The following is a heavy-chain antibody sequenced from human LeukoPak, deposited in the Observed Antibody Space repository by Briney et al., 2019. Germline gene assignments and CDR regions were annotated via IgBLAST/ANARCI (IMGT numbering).Heavy chain of an antibody. V-gene: IGHV4-39*07. J-gene: IGHJ3*02. CDR3: ARETSGSYDVAFDI. CDR1: GGSISSSSYY. Sequence: SETLSLTCTVSGGSISSSSYYWGWIRQPPGKGREWIGSIYYSGSTNYNPSLKSRVTISVDTSKNQFSLKLSSVTAADTAVYYCARETSGSYDVAFDIWGQGTMVTVSS. CDR2: IYYSGST. D-gene: IGHD1-26*01.